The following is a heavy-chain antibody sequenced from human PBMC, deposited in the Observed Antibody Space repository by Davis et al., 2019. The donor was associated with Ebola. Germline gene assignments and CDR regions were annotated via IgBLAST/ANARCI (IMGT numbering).Heavy chain of an antibody. CDR1: GFTFSTYW. CDR2: ISYDGSNK. J-gene: IGHJ5*02. Sequence: PGGSLRLSCAASGFTFSTYWMSWVRQAPGKGLEWVAVISYDGSNKYYADSVKGRFTISRDNSKNTLYLQMNSLRAEDTAVYYCAKDLGVVPAVGEIDPWGQGTLVTVSS. V-gene: IGHV3-30*18. CDR3: AKDLGVVPAVGEIDP. D-gene: IGHD2-2*01.